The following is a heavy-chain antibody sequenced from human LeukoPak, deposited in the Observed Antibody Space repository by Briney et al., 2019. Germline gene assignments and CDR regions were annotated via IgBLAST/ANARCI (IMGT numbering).Heavy chain of an antibody. CDR3: ARVGRYCSGGSCDYYYYGMDV. J-gene: IGHJ6*02. CDR2: INPNSGGT. CDR1: GYTFTGYY. V-gene: IGHV1-2*02. Sequence: ASVKVSCKASGYTFTGYYIHWVRQAPGQGLEWMGWINPNSGGTNYAQKFQGRVTMTRDTSISTAYMELSRLRSDDTAVYYCARVGRYCSGGSCDYYYYGMDVWGQGTTVTVSS. D-gene: IGHD2-15*01.